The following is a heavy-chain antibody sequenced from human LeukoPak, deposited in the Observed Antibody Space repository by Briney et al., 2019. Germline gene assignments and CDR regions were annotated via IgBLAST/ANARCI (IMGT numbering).Heavy chain of an antibody. CDR3: AKDDYYDTSGYRD. J-gene: IGHJ4*02. CDR2: ISSSSSTI. Sequence: GGSLRLSCAASGFTFSSYSMNWVCQAPGKGLELVSYISSSSSTIYYADSVKGRFTISRDISKNTLYLQMNSLRAGDTAVYYCAKDDYYDTSGYRDWGQGTLVTVSS. V-gene: IGHV3-48*01. CDR1: GFTFSSYS. D-gene: IGHD3-22*01.